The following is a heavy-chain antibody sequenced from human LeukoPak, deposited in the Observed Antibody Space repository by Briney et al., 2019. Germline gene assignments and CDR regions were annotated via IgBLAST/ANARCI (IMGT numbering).Heavy chain of an antibody. CDR3: ARADGGGYFRGADY. V-gene: IGHV3-53*01. Sequence: GRSLRLSCAASGFTVSRYYMNWVRQAPGKGLEWVSVIYSGGDTFSADSVKGRFTISRDNSKNTLYLQMNSLRAEDTAVYYCARADGGGYFRGADYWGQGTLVTVSS. CDR1: GFTVSRYY. CDR2: IYSGGDT. D-gene: IGHD3-16*01. J-gene: IGHJ4*02.